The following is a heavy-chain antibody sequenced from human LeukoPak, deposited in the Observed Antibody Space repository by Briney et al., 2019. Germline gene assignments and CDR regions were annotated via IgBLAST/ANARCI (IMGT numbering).Heavy chain of an antibody. D-gene: IGHD3-10*01. CDR2: INTNTGNP. CDR3: AREGYYGSGNSYYYYMDV. V-gene: IGHV7-4-1*02. Sequence: ASVKVSCKASGYTFTNYGMNWVRQAPGQGLEWMGWINTNTGNPTYAQGFTGRFVFSLDTSVSTAYLQISSLKAEDTGVHYCAREGYYGSGNSYYYYMDVWGKGTTVTVSS. CDR1: GYTFTNYG. J-gene: IGHJ6*03.